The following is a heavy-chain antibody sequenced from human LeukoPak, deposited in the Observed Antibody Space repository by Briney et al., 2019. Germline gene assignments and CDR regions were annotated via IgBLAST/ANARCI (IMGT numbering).Heavy chain of an antibody. CDR1: GGSISSYY. CDR2: IYYSGST. D-gene: IGHD3-16*01. CDR3: ARGSRAGDFDAFDI. Sequence: SETLSLTCTVSGGSISSYYWSWIRQPPGKGLEWIGYIYYSGSTNYNPSLESRVTISVDTSKNQFSLKLSSVTAADTAVYYCARGSRAGDFDAFDIWGQGTMVTVSS. J-gene: IGHJ3*02. V-gene: IGHV4-59*01.